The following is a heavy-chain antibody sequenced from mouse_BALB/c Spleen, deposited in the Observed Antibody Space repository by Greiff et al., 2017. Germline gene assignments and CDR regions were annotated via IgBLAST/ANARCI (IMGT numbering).Heavy chain of an antibody. CDR1: GYSITSDYA. Sequence: EVKLVESGPGLVKPSQSLSLTCTVTGYSITSDYAWNWIRQFPGNKLEWMGYISYSGSTSYNPSLKSRISITRDTSKNQFFLQLNSVTTEDTATYYCARSPYDYGAWFAYWGQGTLVTVSA. CDR2: ISYSGST. J-gene: IGHJ3*01. CDR3: ARSPYDYGAWFAY. V-gene: IGHV3-2*02. D-gene: IGHD2-4*01.